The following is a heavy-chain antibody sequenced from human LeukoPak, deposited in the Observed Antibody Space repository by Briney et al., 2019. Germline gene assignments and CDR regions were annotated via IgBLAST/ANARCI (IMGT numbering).Heavy chain of an antibody. CDR3: ARESRSTVTTVFDY. Sequence: SETLSLTCTVSGGSISRYYWSWIRQHPGKGLEWIGYIYYSGSTYYNPSLKSRVTISVDTSKNQFSLKLSSVTAADTAVYYCARESRSTVTTVFDYWGQGTLVTVSS. CDR2: IYYSGST. J-gene: IGHJ4*02. D-gene: IGHD4-17*01. V-gene: IGHV4-31*03. CDR1: GGSISRYY.